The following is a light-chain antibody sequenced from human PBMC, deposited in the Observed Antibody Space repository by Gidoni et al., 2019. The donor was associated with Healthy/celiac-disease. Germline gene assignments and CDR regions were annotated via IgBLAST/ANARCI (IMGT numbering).Light chain of an antibody. CDR1: QSLLHSNVYNY. CDR3: MQALQTQYT. J-gene: IGKJ2*01. V-gene: IGKV2-28*01. CDR2: LGS. Sequence: DIVMTQSPLSLPVTPGEPASISCRSSQSLLHSNVYNYLDWYLQKPVQSPQLLIYLGSNRASGVPDRFSGSGSCTDFTLKISRVEAEDVGVYYCMQALQTQYTFGQGTKLEIK.